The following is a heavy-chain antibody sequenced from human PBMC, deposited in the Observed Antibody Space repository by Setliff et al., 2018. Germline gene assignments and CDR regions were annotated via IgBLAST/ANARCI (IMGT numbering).Heavy chain of an antibody. CDR2: INHSGST. Sequence: KPSETLSLTCAVYGGSFSGYYWSWIRQPPGKGLEWIGEINHSGSTNYNPSLKSRVTISVDTSKNQSSLKLSSVTAADTAVYYCARGRIAAALYYFDYWGQGTLVTVSS. V-gene: IGHV4-34*01. D-gene: IGHD6-13*01. CDR3: ARGRIAAALYYFDY. CDR1: GGSFSGYY. J-gene: IGHJ4*02.